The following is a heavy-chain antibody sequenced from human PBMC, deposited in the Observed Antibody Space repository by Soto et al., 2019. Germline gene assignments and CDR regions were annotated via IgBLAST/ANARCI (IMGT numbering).Heavy chain of an antibody. V-gene: IGHV4-31*03. J-gene: IGHJ6*03. CDR3: ARVDLGCSGGSCYSGVVTYYYMDV. Sequence: SETLSLTCTVSGGSISSGGYYWSWIRQHPGKGLEWIGYIYYSGSTYYNPSLKSRVTISVDTSKNQFSLKLSSVTAADTAVYYCARVDLGCSGGSCYSGVVTYYYMDVWGKGTTVTVSS. D-gene: IGHD2-15*01. CDR1: GGSISSGGYY. CDR2: IYYSGST.